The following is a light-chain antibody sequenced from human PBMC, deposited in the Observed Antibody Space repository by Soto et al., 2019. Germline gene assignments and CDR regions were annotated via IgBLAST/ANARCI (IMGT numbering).Light chain of an antibody. CDR3: QQYDTNFRYN. CDR2: DGY. CDR1: QTINNK. Sequence: DIQMTQSPSTLSASVGDRVTITCRASQTINNKLAWYQKKPGKAPKLLIYDGYTLERGVASRFSASGSGTEFTLPFDCMQSNDFANYSCQQYDTNFRYNFGQGTKLDIK. V-gene: IGKV1-5*01. J-gene: IGKJ2*01.